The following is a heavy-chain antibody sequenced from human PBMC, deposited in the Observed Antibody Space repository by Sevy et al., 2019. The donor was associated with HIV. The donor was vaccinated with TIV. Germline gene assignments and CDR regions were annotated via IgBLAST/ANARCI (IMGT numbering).Heavy chain of an antibody. CDR3: ARGPEWELTSFLSH. Sequence: GGSLRLPCAASGFTFRTYAFHWVRQAPGRGLEWIGLISSNGDNDLYANSVRGRFTISRDNSMNILYLQMTSLTPDDTAVYYCARGPEWELTSFLSHWGQGTLVTVSS. CDR2: ISSNGDND. D-gene: IGHD1-26*01. V-gene: IGHV3-30-3*01. CDR1: GFTFRTYA. J-gene: IGHJ4*02.